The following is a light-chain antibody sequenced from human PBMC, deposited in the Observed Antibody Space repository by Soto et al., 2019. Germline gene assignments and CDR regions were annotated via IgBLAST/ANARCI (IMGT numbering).Light chain of an antibody. V-gene: IGKV1-5*01. Sequence: DIQMTQSPSTLSASVGDRVTITCRASQSISSWLAWYQQKPGKAPKLLIYDASSLESGVPSRFSGSGSGTEFTLTISGLQPDDFATYYCQQYNSYSQTFGQGTKVDIK. CDR2: DAS. CDR3: QQYNSYSQT. J-gene: IGKJ1*01. CDR1: QSISSW.